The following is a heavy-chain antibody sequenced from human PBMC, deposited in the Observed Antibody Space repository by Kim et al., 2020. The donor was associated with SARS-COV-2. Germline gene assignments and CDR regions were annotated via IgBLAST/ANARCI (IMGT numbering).Heavy chain of an antibody. V-gene: IGHV3-23*01. J-gene: IGHJ4*01. Sequence: GGSLRLSCAASGFSFGSFAMTWVRRAPGKGLEWVSAISGNGRETYYADSVKGRFTISRDNSRNTMYLQMNSLRAEDTAAYYCAKSFIPAAASGFRYYFN. CDR3: AKSFIPAAASGFRYYFN. CDR2: ISGNGRET. CDR1: GFSFGSFA. D-gene: IGHD2-2*01.